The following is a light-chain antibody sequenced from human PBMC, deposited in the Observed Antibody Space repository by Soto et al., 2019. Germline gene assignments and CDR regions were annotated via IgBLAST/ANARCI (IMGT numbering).Light chain of an antibody. V-gene: IGKV1-9*01. CDR2: AAS. CDR1: QGISSY. CDR3: QQLNSYPPGVT. J-gene: IGKJ3*01. Sequence: DIQLTQSPSFLSASVGDRVTITCRASQGISSYLAWYQQKPGKAPKLLIYAASTLQSGVPSRFSGSGSGTEFTLTISSLQPEDFATYYCQQLNSYPPGVTFGPGNKGIS.